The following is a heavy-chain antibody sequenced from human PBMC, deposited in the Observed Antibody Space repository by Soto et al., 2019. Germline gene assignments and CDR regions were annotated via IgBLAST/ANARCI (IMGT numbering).Heavy chain of an antibody. CDR3: ARRAIVVVVAATHYYGMDV. CDR1: GGTFSSYA. Sequence: QVQLVQSGAEVKKPGSSVKVSCKASGGTFSSYAISWVRQAPGQGLEWMGGVIPIFGTANYAQKFQGRVTITADESTRAAYMELSSLRSEDTAVYYCARRAIVVVVAATHYYGMDVWGQGTTVTVSS. D-gene: IGHD2-15*01. J-gene: IGHJ6*02. CDR2: VIPIFGTA. V-gene: IGHV1-69*01.